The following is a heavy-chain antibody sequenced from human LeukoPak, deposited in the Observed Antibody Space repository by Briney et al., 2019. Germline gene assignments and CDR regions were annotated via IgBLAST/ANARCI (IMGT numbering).Heavy chain of an antibody. CDR1: GGSFSGYY. Sequence: SETLSLTCAVYGGSFSGYYWSWIRQPPGKGLEWIGEINHSGSTNYNPSLKSRVTISVDTSKNQFSLKLSSVTAADTAVYYCARRGGSYYFSSGAFDIWGQGTMVTVSS. D-gene: IGHD1-26*01. V-gene: IGHV4-34*01. CDR3: ARRGGSYYFSSGAFDI. CDR2: INHSGST. J-gene: IGHJ3*02.